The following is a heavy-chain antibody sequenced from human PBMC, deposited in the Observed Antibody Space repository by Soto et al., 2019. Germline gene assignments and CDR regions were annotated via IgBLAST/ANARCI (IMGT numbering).Heavy chain of an antibody. CDR1: GFTFSSSS. D-gene: IGHD6-13*01. V-gene: IGHV3-21*01. CDR3: ARDGAAGAAMGV. CDR2: ISGTSDYI. Sequence: PGGSLRLSCATSGFTFSSSSMNWVRQAPGKRLEWVSSISGTSDYIDYADAVKGRFTISRDNAKNSLSLQMNSLRAEDTAVYYCARDGAAGAAMGVWGQGTTVTVSS. J-gene: IGHJ6*02.